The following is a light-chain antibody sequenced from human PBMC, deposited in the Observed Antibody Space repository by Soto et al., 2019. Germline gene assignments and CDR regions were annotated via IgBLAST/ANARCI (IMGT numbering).Light chain of an antibody. CDR3: QQYGSSPSTLA. CDR1: QSISSSY. CDR2: GPS. Sequence: EIVLTQSPGTLSLSPVERATLSCRASQSISSSYLAWYQQKPGQAPRLLIYGPSSRATGIPDRFSGSGSGTDFPLTFSRLEPEDFALYYCQQYGSSPSTLAFGGGTKVEIK. V-gene: IGKV3-20*01. J-gene: IGKJ4*01.